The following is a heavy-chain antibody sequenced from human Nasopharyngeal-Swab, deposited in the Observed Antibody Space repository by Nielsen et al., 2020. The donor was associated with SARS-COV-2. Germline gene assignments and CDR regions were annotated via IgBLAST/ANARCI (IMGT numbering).Heavy chain of an antibody. CDR2: IWYDGSNK. D-gene: IGHD1-26*01. Sequence: WIRQPPGKGLEWVAVIWYDGSNKYYADSVKGRFTISRDNSKNTLYLQMNSLRAEDTAVYYCARDPPSSIAGATSSGDYWGQGTLVTVSS. CDR3: ARDPPSSIAGATSSGDY. V-gene: IGHV3-33*01. J-gene: IGHJ4*02.